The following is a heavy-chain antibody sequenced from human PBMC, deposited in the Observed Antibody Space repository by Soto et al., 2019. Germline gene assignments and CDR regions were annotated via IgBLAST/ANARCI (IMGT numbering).Heavy chain of an antibody. Sequence: QVQLQESGPGLVKPSQTLSLTCTVSGGSISSGGYYWSWIRQHPGKGLEWIGYIYYSGSTYYNPSLKSRVTISVNTSKNQFSLKLSSVTAADTAVYYCARDSTTVTTQARYYYYYMDVWGKGTTVTVSS. CDR2: IYYSGST. V-gene: IGHV4-31*03. CDR3: ARDSTTVTTQARYYYYYMDV. D-gene: IGHD4-17*01. CDR1: GGSISSGGYY. J-gene: IGHJ6*03.